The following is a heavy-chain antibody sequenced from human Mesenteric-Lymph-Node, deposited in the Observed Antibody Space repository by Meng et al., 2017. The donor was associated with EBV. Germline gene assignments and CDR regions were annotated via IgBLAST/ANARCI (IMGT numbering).Heavy chain of an antibody. V-gene: IGHV4-30-4*01. D-gene: IGHD1-26*01. CDR3: ARRSGSYYGYFDY. J-gene: IGHJ4*02. CDR2: IHYSGDT. CDR1: GGSIAGGSY. Sequence: VHVTESGPGLGTPSPTVSLTCAVAGGSIAGGSYWGWVRQPPGKGLEWISFIHYSGDTSYNPSLKSRLTISVDTSKDQFSLRLRSVTAADTAVYYCARRSGSYYGYFDYWGQGTLVTVSS.